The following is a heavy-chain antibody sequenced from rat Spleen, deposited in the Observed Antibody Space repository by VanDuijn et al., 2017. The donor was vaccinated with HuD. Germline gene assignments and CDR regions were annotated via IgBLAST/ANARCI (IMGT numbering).Heavy chain of an antibody. Sequence: EVQLVESGGGLVQPGRSMKLSCAASGFTFSNYDIAWVRQAPTKGLEWVASISYDDSGTYYRDSVKGRFTISRDNAKTTLYLQMDSLRSEDTATYYCTTYYDGYYRVMDAWGQGASVTVSS. V-gene: IGHV5-20*01. J-gene: IGHJ4*01. D-gene: IGHD1-12*03. CDR1: GFTFSNYD. CDR2: ISYDDSGT. CDR3: TTYYDGYYRVMDA.